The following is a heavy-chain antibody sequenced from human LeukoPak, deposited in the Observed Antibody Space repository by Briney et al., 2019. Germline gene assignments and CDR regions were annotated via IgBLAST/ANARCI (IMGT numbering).Heavy chain of an antibody. CDR2: INPKSGGT. V-gene: IGHV1-2*02. Sequence: ASVKVSCKASGYTFSDYYTHWVRRAPGQGLEWMGWINPKSGGTNYAERFQARVTMTRDTSISTAYMELNSLTSDDTAVYSCARGSPVAGSRFPFDIWGQGTVVTVSS. CDR1: GYTFSDYY. D-gene: IGHD6-19*01. CDR3: ARGSPVAGSRFPFDI. J-gene: IGHJ3*02.